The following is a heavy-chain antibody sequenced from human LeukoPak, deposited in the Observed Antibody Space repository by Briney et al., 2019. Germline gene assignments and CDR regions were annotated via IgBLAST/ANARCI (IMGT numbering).Heavy chain of an antibody. CDR1: GFIFSYYA. CDR2: ISYDGTDE. J-gene: IGHJ4*02. CDR3: ARGGVVTGTKYALEY. D-gene: IGHD1-7*01. Sequence: GGSLRLSCTASGFIFSYYAMHWVRQAPGKGLEWVAIISYDGTDENFADSVEGRFTISRDNSMNTLYLQMNSLRHEDTAVYFCARGGVVTGTKYALEYWGQGTLVTVSS. V-gene: IGHV3-30*01.